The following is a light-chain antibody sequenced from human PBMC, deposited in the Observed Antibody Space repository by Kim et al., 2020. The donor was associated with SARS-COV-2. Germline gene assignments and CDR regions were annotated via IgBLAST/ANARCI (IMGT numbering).Light chain of an antibody. V-gene: IGKV1-33*01. CDR3: QQYDNLPIT. CDR1: QDISNY. J-gene: IGKJ5*01. CDR2: DAS. Sequence: DIQMTQSPSSLSASVGDRVTITCQASQDISNYLNWYQQKPGKAPKLLIYDASNLETWVPSRFSGSGSGTDFTFTIRSLQPEDIATYYCQQYDNLPITFGQGTRLEIK.